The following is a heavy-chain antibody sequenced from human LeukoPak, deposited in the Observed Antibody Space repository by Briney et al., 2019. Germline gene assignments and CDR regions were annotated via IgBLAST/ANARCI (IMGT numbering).Heavy chain of an antibody. D-gene: IGHD4-17*01. CDR1: GYTFTGYL. Sequence: ASVKVSCKASGYTFTGYLMHWVRQAPGQGLEWMGWISPNSSDTKYAQKFQGRVTMTRDTSISTAYMEVSRLRSDDTAVYYCVRGLTTVATWLYLWGRGTLVTVSS. V-gene: IGHV1-2*02. CDR2: ISPNSSDT. J-gene: IGHJ2*01. CDR3: VRGLTTVATWLYL.